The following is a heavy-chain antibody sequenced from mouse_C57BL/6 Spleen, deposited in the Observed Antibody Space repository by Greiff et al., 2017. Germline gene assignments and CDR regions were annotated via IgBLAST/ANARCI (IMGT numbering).Heavy chain of an antibody. V-gene: IGHV1-18*01. Sequence: VQLQQSGPELVKPGASVKIPCKASGYTFTDYNMAWVKQSHGKSLEWIGDINPNNGGTSYNQKFKGKATLTVDKSSSTAYMGLRSLTSEDTAVYYCARSPYSNSYFDYWGQGTTLTVSS. J-gene: IGHJ2*01. D-gene: IGHD2-5*01. CDR1: GYTFTDYN. CDR3: ARSPYSNSYFDY. CDR2: INPNNGGT.